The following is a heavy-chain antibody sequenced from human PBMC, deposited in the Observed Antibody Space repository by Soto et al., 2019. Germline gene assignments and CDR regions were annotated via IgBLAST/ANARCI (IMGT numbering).Heavy chain of an antibody. CDR1: GFSFRGYG. Sequence: EVQLVESGGGLVQPGGSLRLSCAASGFSFRGYGLTWVRQAPGKGLEWVSAISSSSGSTFYADSVKGRFIISRDDSKNPLYLQMNSLRVEDTAVYYCTKPPSIKYGFDYWGQGTLVAVSS. J-gene: IGHJ4*02. CDR3: TKPPSIKYGFDY. D-gene: IGHD1-20*01. CDR2: ISSSSGST. V-gene: IGHV3-23*04.